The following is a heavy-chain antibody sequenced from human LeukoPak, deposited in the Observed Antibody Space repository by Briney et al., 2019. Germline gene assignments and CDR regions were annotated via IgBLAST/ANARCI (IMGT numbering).Heavy chain of an antibody. V-gene: IGHV4-34*01. D-gene: IGHD6-13*01. CDR1: GGSFSGYY. CDR2: INHSGST. J-gene: IGHJ5*02. Sequence: SETLSLTCAVYGGSFSGYYWSWIRQPPGKGLEWIGEINHSGSTNYNPSLKSRVTISVDTSKNQFSLKLSSVTAADTAVYYCARDFGGQQLPLPSYWFDPWGQGTLVTVSS. CDR3: ARDFGGQQLPLPSYWFDP.